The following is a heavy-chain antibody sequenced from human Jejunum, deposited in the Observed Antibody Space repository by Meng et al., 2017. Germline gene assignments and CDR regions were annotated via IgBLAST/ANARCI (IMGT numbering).Heavy chain of an antibody. J-gene: IGHJ2*01. CDR3: ARGGSAIAAWYFDL. Sequence: SETLSLTCTVSGGSINSDSHYWNWIRQPAGKGLEWIGRVFSSGNTNYNPSLKSRVTISVDTSKKHFSLELSSVTAADTAVYYCARGGSAIAAWYFDLWGRGTLVTVSS. CDR1: GGSINSDSHY. V-gene: IGHV4-61*02. CDR2: VFSSGNT. D-gene: IGHD3-16*01.